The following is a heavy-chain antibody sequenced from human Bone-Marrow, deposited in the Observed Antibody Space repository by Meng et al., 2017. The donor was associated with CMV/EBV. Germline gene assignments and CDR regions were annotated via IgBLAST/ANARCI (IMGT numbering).Heavy chain of an antibody. J-gene: IGHJ6*02. D-gene: IGHD3-10*01. CDR1: GYSISSGYY. Sequence: SETLSLTCTVSGYSISSGYYWGWVRQPPGKGLEWIGCMHHNGNTYYNPSLKSRGTISVDTSKNQFSLKLSSVTAADTAVYYCARDLPYMVRGGHYYGMDVWGQGTMVTVSS. CDR2: MHHNGNT. V-gene: IGHV4-38-2*02. CDR3: ARDLPYMVRGGHYYGMDV.